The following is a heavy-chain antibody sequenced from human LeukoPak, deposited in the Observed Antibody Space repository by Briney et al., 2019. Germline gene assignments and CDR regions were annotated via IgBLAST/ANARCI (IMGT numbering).Heavy chain of an antibody. V-gene: IGHV4-4*02. CDR3: ARGYGPGY. Sequence: PSETLSLTCAVSGDSISSTNWWNWVRQPPGKGLEWIGEIDHRGNTNYNPSLKSRVTISVDRSKNQFSLKLTSVTAADTAVYYCARGYGPGYWGQGTLVTV. D-gene: IGHD4-17*01. CDR1: GDSISSTNW. CDR2: IDHRGNT. J-gene: IGHJ4*02.